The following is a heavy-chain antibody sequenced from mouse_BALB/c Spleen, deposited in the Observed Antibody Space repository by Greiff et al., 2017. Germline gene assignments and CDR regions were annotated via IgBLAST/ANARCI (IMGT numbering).Heavy chain of an antibody. CDR2: ISNLAYSI. V-gene: IGHV5-15*02. CDR3: ARSTAPYAMDD. J-gene: IGHJ4*01. CDR1: GFTFSDYG. Sequence: EVQLVESGGGLVQPGGSRKLSCAASGFTFSDYGMAWVRQAPGKGPEWVAFISNLAYSIYYADTVTGRFTISSENAKNTLYLEMSSLRSEDTAMYYCARSTAPYAMDDWGQGTSVTVSS. D-gene: IGHD1-2*01.